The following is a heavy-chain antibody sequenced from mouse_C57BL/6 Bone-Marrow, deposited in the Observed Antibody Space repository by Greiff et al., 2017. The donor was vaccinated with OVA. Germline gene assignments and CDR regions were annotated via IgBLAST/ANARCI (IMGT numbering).Heavy chain of an antibody. CDR1: GYAFSSSW. CDR2: IYPGDGDT. V-gene: IGHV1-82*01. CDR3: ARNPLDYGSSYGYFDY. J-gene: IGHJ2*01. D-gene: IGHD1-1*01. Sequence: QVQLQQSGPELVKPGASVKISCKASGYAFSSSWMNWVKQRPGKGLEWIGRIYPGDGDTNYNGKFKGQATLTADKSSSTAYMQLSSLTSEDSAVYFCARNPLDYGSSYGYFDYWGQGTTLTVSS.